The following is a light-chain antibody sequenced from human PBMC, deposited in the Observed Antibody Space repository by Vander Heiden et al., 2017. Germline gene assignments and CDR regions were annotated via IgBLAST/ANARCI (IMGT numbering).Light chain of an antibody. CDR2: DNN. CDR3: GTWDTSLSVVV. CDR1: RSNMGSTY. Sequence: QSVLTQPPSVSAAPGQKVTISCSGSRSNMGSTYVSWYQQLPGTAPKHLIYDNNKRPSGIPDRFSGSKSGTSATLGITGVQTGDEADYYCGTWDTSLSVVVFGGGTKLTVL. J-gene: IGLJ2*01. V-gene: IGLV1-51*01.